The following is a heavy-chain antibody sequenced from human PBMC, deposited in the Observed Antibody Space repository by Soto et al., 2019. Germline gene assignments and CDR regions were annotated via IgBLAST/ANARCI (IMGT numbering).Heavy chain of an antibody. J-gene: IGHJ6*02. CDR3: ARGHSSGWYNSYGMDV. V-gene: IGHV4-4*02. D-gene: IGHD6-19*01. CDR2: IYHSGST. Sequence: SETLSLTCAVSGGSISSSNWWSWVGQPPGKGLEWIGEIYHSGSTNYNPSLKSRVTISVDKSKNQFSLKLSSVTAADTAVYYCARGHSSGWYNSYGMDVWGQGTTVTVS. CDR1: GGSISSSNW.